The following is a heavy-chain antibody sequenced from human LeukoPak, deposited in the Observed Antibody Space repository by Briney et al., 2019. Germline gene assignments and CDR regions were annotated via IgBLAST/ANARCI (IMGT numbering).Heavy chain of an antibody. V-gene: IGHV4-30-2*01. CDR3: ARATGITGTSFDY. Sequence: SETLSLTCAVSGGSISSGGYSWSWIRQPPGKGLEWIGYIYHSGSTYYNPSLKSRVTISVDRSKNQFSLKLSSVTAADTAVYYCARATGITGTSFDYWGQGTLVTVSS. CDR2: IYHSGST. D-gene: IGHD1-20*01. J-gene: IGHJ4*02. CDR1: GGSISSGGYS.